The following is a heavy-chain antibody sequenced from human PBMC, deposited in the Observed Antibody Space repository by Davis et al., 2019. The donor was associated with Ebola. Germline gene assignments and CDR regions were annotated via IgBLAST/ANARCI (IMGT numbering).Heavy chain of an antibody. CDR1: GFTFSSYW. Sequence: PGGSLRLSCAASGFTFSSYWMSWVRQAPGKGLEWVANIKQDGSEKYYVDSVKGRFTISRDNAKNSLYLQMNSLRAEDTAVYYCARERYSGSYYGNLDYWGQGTLVTVSS. CDR3: ARERYSGSYYGNLDY. CDR2: IKQDGSEK. V-gene: IGHV3-7*01. D-gene: IGHD1-26*01. J-gene: IGHJ4*02.